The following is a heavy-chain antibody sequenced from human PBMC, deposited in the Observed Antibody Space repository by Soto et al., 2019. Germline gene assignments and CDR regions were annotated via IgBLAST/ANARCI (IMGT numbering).Heavy chain of an antibody. CDR1: GFTVSSNY. D-gene: IGHD2-2*01. J-gene: IGHJ6*03. V-gene: IGHV3-66*01. CDR3: ASLGPVYYMDV. CDR2: IYSGGST. Sequence: AGGSLRLSCAASGFTVSSNYMSWVRQAPGKGLEWVSVIYSGGSTYYADSVKGRFTISRDNSKNTLYLQMNSLRAEDTAVYYCASLGPVYYMDVWGKGTTVTVSS.